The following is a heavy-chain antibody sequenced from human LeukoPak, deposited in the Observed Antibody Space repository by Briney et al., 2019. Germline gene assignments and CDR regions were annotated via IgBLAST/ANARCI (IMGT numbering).Heavy chain of an antibody. CDR1: GYTFTSYG. D-gene: IGHD2-21*02. V-gene: IGHV1-18*04. CDR3: ATGGDSTRPFDY. CDR2: ISAYNGNT. J-gene: IGHJ4*02. Sequence: ASVKVSCKASGYTFTSYGISWVRQAPGQGLEWMGWISAYNGNTDYAQKLQGRVTMTTDTSTSTAYMELRGLRSDDTAVYYCATGGDSTRPFDYWGQGTLVTVSS.